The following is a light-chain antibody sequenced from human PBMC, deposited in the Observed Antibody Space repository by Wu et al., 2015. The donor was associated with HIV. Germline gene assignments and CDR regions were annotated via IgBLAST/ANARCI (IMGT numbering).Light chain of an antibody. CDR3: QQYGSSPYT. V-gene: IGKV3-20*01. CDR2: AAS. Sequence: EIVLTQSPGTLSLSPGERATLSCRASRSVSSNYLAWYQQKPGQAPRLLMYAASSKAPGIPDRFSGSGSGTDFSLAISRLEPEDSAVYYCQQYGSSPYTFGQGTKLEIK. J-gene: IGKJ2*01. CDR1: RSVSSNY.